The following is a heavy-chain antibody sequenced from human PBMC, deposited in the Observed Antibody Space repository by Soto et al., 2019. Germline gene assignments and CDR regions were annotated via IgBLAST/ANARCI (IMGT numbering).Heavy chain of an antibody. CDR1: GFSFSSYA. Sequence: GGSLRLSCVTSGFSFSSYAMSWVRQAPGKGLEWVSAISGSGGSTYYADSVKGRFTISRDNSKNTLYLQMNSLRAEDTAVYYCAKDRIAARPPTLGYWGQGTLVTVSS. CDR2: ISGSGGST. V-gene: IGHV3-23*01. D-gene: IGHD6-6*01. CDR3: AKDRIAARPPTLGY. J-gene: IGHJ4*02.